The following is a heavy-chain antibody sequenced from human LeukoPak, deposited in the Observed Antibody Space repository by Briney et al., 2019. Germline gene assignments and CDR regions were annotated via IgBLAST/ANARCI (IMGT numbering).Heavy chain of an antibody. CDR1: GGSISSGSYY. J-gene: IGHJ4*02. V-gene: IGHV4-61*02. CDR2: IYTSGST. CDR3: ARGEGESDY. Sequence: SETLSLTCTVSGGSISSGSYYWRWIRQPAGKGVEWIGRIYTSGSTNCNPSLKSRVTTSVDTSKNQFSLKLSAVTAADTAVYYCARGEGESDYWGQGTLVTVSS.